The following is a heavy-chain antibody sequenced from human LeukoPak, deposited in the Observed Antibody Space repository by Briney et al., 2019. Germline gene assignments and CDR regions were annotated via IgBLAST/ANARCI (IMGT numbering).Heavy chain of an antibody. CDR2: IRYDGSNK. CDR1: GFTFSSYG. Sequence: GGSLRLSCAASGFTFSSYGMHWVRQAPGKGLEWVAFIRYDGSNKHYADSVKGRFTISRDNSKNTLYLQMNSLRAEDTAVYYCAKDGIAAWTFDYWGQGTLVTVSS. D-gene: IGHD6-13*01. CDR3: AKDGIAAWTFDY. J-gene: IGHJ4*02. V-gene: IGHV3-30*02.